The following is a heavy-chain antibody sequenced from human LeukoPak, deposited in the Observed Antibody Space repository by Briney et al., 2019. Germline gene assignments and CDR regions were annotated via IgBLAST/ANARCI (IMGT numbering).Heavy chain of an antibody. CDR3: AREETGSYAY. D-gene: IGHD1-26*01. V-gene: IGHV3-64*01. CDR1: GFTFSRYD. CDR2: ISSNGGST. J-gene: IGHJ4*02. Sequence: GGSLRLSCAAYGFTFSRYDMHWVRQAPGKGLEYVSAISSNGGSTYYANSVKGRFTISRDNSKNTLYLQMGSLRAEDMAVYYCAREETGSYAYWGQGTLVTVSS.